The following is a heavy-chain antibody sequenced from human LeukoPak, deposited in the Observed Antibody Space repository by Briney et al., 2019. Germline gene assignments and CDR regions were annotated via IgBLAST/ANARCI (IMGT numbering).Heavy chain of an antibody. V-gene: IGHV5-10-1*01. J-gene: IGHJ4*02. CDR2: IDPSDSYT. Sequence: GESLKISCKGSVYSFTSYWISWVRQMPGKGLEWMGRIDPSDSYTNYSPSFQGHVTISADKSISTAYLQWSSLKASDTAMYYCARHSSPVRGVSTQDNHYWGQETLVTVSS. CDR1: VYSFTSYW. CDR3: ARHSSPVRGVSTQDNHY. D-gene: IGHD3-10*01.